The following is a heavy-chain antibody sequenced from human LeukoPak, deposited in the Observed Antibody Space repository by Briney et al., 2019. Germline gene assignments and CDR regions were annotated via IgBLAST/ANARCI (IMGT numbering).Heavy chain of an antibody. J-gene: IGHJ3*02. Sequence: GGSLRLSCAASRFTFSSYAISWVRQAPGKGLGWVSIISASATSTYYADSVKGRFTISRDNSKNTLFLQMNSLRAEDTALYYCARDRDGYCSGGRCYGDSFDMWGQGTMVTVSS. D-gene: IGHD2-15*01. V-gene: IGHV3-23*01. CDR1: RFTFSSYA. CDR3: ARDRDGYCSGGRCYGDSFDM. CDR2: ISASATST.